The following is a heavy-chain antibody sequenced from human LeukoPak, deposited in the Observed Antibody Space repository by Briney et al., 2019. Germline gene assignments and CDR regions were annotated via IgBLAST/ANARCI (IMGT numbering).Heavy chain of an antibody. CDR1: GYTLTELS. CDR2: FDPEDGET. D-gene: IGHD3-10*01. CDR3: ATDHLYPRGFGELLYRYGMDV. J-gene: IGHJ6*02. V-gene: IGHV1-24*01. Sequence: GASVKVSCKVSGYTLTELSMHWVRQAPGKGLEWMGGFDPEDGETIYAQKFQGRVTMTEDTSTDTAYMELSSLRSEDTAVYYCATDHLYPRGFGELLYRYGMDVWGQGTTVTVSS.